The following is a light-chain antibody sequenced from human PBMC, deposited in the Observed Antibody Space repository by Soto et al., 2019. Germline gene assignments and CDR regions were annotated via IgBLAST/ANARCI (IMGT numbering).Light chain of an antibody. V-gene: IGLV2-14*01. CDR3: SSYTSSSTPSV. CDR2: EVS. Sequence: QSALTQPASVSGSPGQSITIPCTGTSSDVGGYNYVSWYQQHPGKAPKLMIYEVSNRPSGVSNRFSGSKSGNTASLTISGLQAEDEADYYCSSYTSSSTPSVFGTGTKVTVL. J-gene: IGLJ1*01. CDR1: SSDVGGYNY.